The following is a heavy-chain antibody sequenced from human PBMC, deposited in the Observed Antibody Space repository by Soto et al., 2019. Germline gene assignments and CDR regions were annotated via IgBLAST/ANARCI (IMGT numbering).Heavy chain of an antibody. CDR2: VSHDGRNT. Sequence: VQLVESGGGVVQPGRSLRLSCAASGFTFSDYAMHWVRQAPGKGLEWVAVVSHDGRNTHYADSVKGRFTISRDSSMSTVSLEMTSLRAEDTAVYYCAKGGRQWLVTSDFNYWGQGALVTVSS. V-gene: IGHV3-30*18. CDR1: GFTFSDYA. CDR3: AKGGRQWLVTSDFNY. J-gene: IGHJ4*02. D-gene: IGHD6-19*01.